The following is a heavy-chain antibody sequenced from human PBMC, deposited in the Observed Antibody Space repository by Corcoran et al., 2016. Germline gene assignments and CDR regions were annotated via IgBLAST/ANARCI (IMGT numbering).Heavy chain of an antibody. Sequence: QVQLQESGPGLVKPSETLSLTCTVSGGSISSYYWSWIRQPPGKGLEWIGYIYYSGSTNYNPSLKSRVTISVDTSKNQFSLKLSSVTAAETAVYYCARDTPGSSGPWYFDLWGRGTLVTVSS. CDR2: IYYSGST. J-gene: IGHJ2*01. CDR3: ARDTPGSSGPWYFDL. D-gene: IGHD3-22*01. V-gene: IGHV4-59*01. CDR1: GGSISSYY.